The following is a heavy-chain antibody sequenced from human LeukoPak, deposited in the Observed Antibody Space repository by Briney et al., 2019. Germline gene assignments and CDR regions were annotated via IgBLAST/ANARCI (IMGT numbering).Heavy chain of an antibody. CDR3: ARDHFPYTVTTEGDY. V-gene: IGHV1-2*02. J-gene: IGHJ4*02. D-gene: IGHD4-17*01. CDR1: GYTFTGYY. CDR2: INPNSGGT. Sequence: GASVKVSCKTSGYTFTGYYMHWVRQAPGQGIEWMGWINPNSGGTNYAQKFQGRVTMTRDTSISTAYMELSRLRSDDTALYYCARDHFPYTVTTEGDYWGKGTLVTVSS.